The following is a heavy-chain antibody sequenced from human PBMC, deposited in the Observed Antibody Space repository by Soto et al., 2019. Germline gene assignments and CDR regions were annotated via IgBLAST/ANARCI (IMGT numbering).Heavy chain of an antibody. CDR2: ISGSGGST. Sequence: GGSLRLSCAASGFTFSSYAMSWVRQAPGKGLEWVSAISGSGGSTYYADSVKGRFTISRDNSKNTLYLQMNSLRAEDTAVYYCAKTLYDRSGYYPVFDYWGQGALVRLIGMDVWGQGTTVTVSS. CDR3: AKTLYDRSGYYPVFDYWGQGALVRLIGMDV. D-gene: IGHD3-22*01. V-gene: IGHV3-23*01. CDR1: GFTFSSYA. J-gene: IGHJ6*02.